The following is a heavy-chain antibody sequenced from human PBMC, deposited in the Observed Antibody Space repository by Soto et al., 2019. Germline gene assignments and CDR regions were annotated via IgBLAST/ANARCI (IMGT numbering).Heavy chain of an antibody. D-gene: IGHD3-10*01. Sequence: QVQLVQSGAEVKKPGSSVKVSCKASGGTFSSYTISWVRQAPGQGLEWMGRIIPILGIANYAQKCQGRVTITADKSTSTAYMELSSMRSEDTAVYYCALSYGSGSSFDYWCQGTLVTVSS. V-gene: IGHV1-69*02. CDR2: IIPILGIA. J-gene: IGHJ4*02. CDR1: GGTFSSYT. CDR3: ALSYGSGSSFDY.